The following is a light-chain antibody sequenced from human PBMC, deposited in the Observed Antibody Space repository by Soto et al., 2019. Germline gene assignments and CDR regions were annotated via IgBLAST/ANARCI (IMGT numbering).Light chain of an antibody. J-gene: IGKJ5*01. CDR2: RGS. CDR1: QSVSSSY. V-gene: IGKV3-20*01. Sequence: EIVLTQSPGTLSLSPGERATLSCRSSQSVSSSYLAWYQQKHGQAPRLLIYRGSNRATGIPDRFSGSGSGTDFTLTISRLEPQDFAVYYCQQYGSSLPITFGQGTRLEIK. CDR3: QQYGSSLPIT.